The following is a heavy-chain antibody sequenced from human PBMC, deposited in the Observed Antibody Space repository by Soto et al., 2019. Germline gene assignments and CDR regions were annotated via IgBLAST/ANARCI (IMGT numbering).Heavy chain of an antibody. V-gene: IGHV4-30-4*01. D-gene: IGHD1-26*01. CDR3: ARYSGSYRWFDP. J-gene: IGHJ5*02. CDR1: GGSISSDDYY. Sequence: SETLSLTCTVSGGSISSDDYYWSWIRQPPGKGLEWIGYIHYSGTTYYNPSLKSRVTISVDTSKTQFSLKLSSVTAAGTAVYYCARYSGSYRWFDPWGQGTPVTVSS. CDR2: IHYSGTT.